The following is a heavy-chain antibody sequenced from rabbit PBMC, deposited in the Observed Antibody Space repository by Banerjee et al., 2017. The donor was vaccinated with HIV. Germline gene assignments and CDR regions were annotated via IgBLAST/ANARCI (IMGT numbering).Heavy chain of an antibody. CDR1: GFSFSSSYY. V-gene: IGHV1S40*01. CDR3: AREGYGGYAGDGYATDDAFDP. J-gene: IGHJ2*01. Sequence: QSLEESGGDLVKPGASLTLTCTASGFSFSSSYYMCWVRQAPGKGLEWIACIYAANGNTYYANWAKGRFTISKTSSTTVTLQMTSLTAADTATYFCAREGYGGYAGDGYATDDAFDPWGPGTLSPS. D-gene: IGHD6-1*01. CDR2: IYAANGNT.